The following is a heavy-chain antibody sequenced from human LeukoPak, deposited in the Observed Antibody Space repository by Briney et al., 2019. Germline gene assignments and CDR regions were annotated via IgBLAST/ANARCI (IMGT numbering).Heavy chain of an antibody. V-gene: IGHV6-1*01. CDR1: ADSVSINSAA. CDR2: KYYRSKWYN. J-gene: IGHJ4*02. Sequence: SPTLSLTFAISADSVSINSAAWNWLRQSPSRGLEWLGRKYYRSKWYNDYAVSVKSRITINPDTSKNQFSLQLNSVTPEDTAVYYCARAGQLGSFDYWGQGTLVTVSS. CDR3: ARAGQLGSFDY. D-gene: IGHD6-6*01.